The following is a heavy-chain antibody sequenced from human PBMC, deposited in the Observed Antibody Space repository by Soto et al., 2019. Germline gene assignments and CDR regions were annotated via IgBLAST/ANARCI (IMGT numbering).Heavy chain of an antibody. CDR1: GYTFTGYY. J-gene: IGHJ6*02. D-gene: IGHD6-19*01. CDR2: INPNSGGT. CDR3: ARVRAVAGRAYYYYGMDV. V-gene: IGHV1-2*04. Sequence: GASVKVSCKASGYTFTGYYMHWVRQAPGQGLEWMGWINPNSGGTNYAQKFQGWVTMTRDTSISTAYMELSRLRSDDTAVYYCARVRAVAGRAYYYYGMDVWGQGTTVTVSS.